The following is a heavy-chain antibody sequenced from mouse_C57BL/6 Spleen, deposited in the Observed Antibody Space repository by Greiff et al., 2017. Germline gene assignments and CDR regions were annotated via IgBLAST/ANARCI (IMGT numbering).Heavy chain of an antibody. CDR2: INPNNGGT. CDR1: GYTFTDYN. CDR3: ARRALPHYAMDD. J-gene: IGHJ4*01. D-gene: IGHD3-3*01. Sequence: VQLKESGPELVKPGASVKMSCKASGYTFTDYNMHWVKQSHGKSLEWIGYINPNNGGTSYNQKFKGKATLTVNKSSSTAYMELRSLTSEDSAVYYCARRALPHYAMDDWGQGTSVTVSS. V-gene: IGHV1-22*01.